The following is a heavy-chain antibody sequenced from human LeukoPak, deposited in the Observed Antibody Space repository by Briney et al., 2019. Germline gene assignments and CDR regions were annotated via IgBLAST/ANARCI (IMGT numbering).Heavy chain of an antibody. CDR3: ATVYSYDSSAYYRLDY. CDR2: IYNSGST. Sequence: SETLSLTCAVSGGSISSGGYSWNWIRQPPGKGLEWIGYIYNSGSTSYNPSLKSRVTISVDTSKNQFSLKLSSVTAADTAVYYCATVYSYDSSAYYRLDYWGQGTLVTVSS. D-gene: IGHD3-22*01. CDR1: GGSISSGGYS. J-gene: IGHJ4*02. V-gene: IGHV4-30-4*07.